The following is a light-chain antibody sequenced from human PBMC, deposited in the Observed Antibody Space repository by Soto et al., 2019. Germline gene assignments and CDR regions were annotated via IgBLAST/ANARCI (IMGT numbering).Light chain of an antibody. V-gene: IGKV3-11*01. J-gene: IGKJ2*01. CDR2: DAS. CDR3: QQRSNWPYT. CDR1: QSVSSY. Sequence: EIVLTQSTATLSLSPGERATLSCRASQSVSSYLAWYQQKPGQAPRLLIYDASNRATGIPARFSGSGSGTDFTLTISSLEPGDFAVYYCQQRSNWPYTFGQGTKLEIK.